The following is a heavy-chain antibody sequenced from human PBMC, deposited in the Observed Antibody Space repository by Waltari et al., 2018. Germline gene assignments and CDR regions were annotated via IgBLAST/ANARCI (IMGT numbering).Heavy chain of an antibody. CDR3: ARASISRDTGNTFDS. D-gene: IGHD5-18*01. CDR1: GFTFSSFW. Sequence: EVHLVESGGGLVRPGGSLGLSCSASGFTFSSFWMPWVRQAPGKGPQWVARISGDGAGTHYADSVRGRFTISRDNANNMVYLQMNSLSDDDTATYFCARASISRDTGNTFDSWGQGNLVTVSS. J-gene: IGHJ4*02. CDR2: ISGDGAGT. V-gene: IGHV3-74*01.